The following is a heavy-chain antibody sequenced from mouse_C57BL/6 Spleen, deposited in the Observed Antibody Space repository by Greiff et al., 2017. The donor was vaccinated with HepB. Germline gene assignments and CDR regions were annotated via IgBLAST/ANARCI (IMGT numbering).Heavy chain of an antibody. V-gene: IGHV7-1*01. D-gene: IGHD1-1*01. Sequence: EVMLVESGGGLVQTGRSLRLSCATSGFTFSDFYMEWVRQAPGKGLEWIAASRNKANDYTTEYSASVKGRFIVSRDTSQSILYLQMNALRAEDTAIYYCARDALYGAMDYWGQGTSVTVSS. CDR3: ARDALYGAMDY. J-gene: IGHJ4*01. CDR1: GFTFSDFY. CDR2: SRNKANDYTT.